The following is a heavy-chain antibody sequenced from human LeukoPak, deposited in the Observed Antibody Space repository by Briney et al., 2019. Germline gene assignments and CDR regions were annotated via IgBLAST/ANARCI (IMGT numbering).Heavy chain of an antibody. Sequence: ESGPGLVKPSETLSLTCTVSGGSISSYYWSWLRQPPGKGLEWIGYIYYSGSTNYNPSLKSRVTISVDTSKNQFSLKLSSVTAADTAVYYCARAGYCSSTSCYYDSWFDPWGQGTLVTVSS. CDR1: GGSISSYY. V-gene: IGHV4-59*08. J-gene: IGHJ5*02. CDR2: IYYSGST. D-gene: IGHD2-2*01. CDR3: ARAGYCSSTSCYYDSWFDP.